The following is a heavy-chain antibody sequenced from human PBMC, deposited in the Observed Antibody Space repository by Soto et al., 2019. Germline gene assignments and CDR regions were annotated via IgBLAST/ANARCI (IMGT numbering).Heavy chain of an antibody. CDR2: IYYSGST. CDR1: GGSISRGGYY. D-gene: IGHD2-15*01. V-gene: IGHV4-31*03. CDR3: ARDRIEGGGYFDY. J-gene: IGHJ4*02. Sequence: SETLSLTCTVSGGSISRGGYYWSWLRQHPGKGLEWIGYIYYSGSTYYNPSLKRRVTISVDTSKNQFSLKLCSVTAADTAVYYCARDRIEGGGYFDYWGQGTLVTVSS.